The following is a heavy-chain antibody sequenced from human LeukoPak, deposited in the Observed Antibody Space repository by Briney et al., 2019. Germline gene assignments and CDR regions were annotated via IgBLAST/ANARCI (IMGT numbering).Heavy chain of an antibody. CDR2: IYYSGST. D-gene: IGHD1-7*01. Sequence: SETLSLTCTVSGGSVSSGSYYWSWIRQPPVTGLEWIGYIYYSGSTNYNPSLKSRVTISVDTSKNQFSLKLSSVTAADTAVYYCARGAALTELGDYWGQGTLVTVSS. CDR3: ARGAALTELGDY. CDR1: GGSVSSGSYY. J-gene: IGHJ4*02. V-gene: IGHV4-61*01.